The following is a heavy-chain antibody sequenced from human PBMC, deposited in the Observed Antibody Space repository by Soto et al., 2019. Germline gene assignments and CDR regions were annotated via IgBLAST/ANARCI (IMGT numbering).Heavy chain of an antibody. J-gene: IGHJ4*02. CDR1: GGSVSSGSYY. Sequence: SETLSLTCTVSGGSVSSGSYYWSWIRQPPGKGLEWIGYIYYSGSTNYNPSLESRVTISVDTSKNQFSLKLSSVTAADTAVYYCARESSSSWRPFDYWGQGTLVTVSS. CDR3: ARESSSSWRPFDY. V-gene: IGHV4-61*01. D-gene: IGHD6-13*01. CDR2: IYYSGST.